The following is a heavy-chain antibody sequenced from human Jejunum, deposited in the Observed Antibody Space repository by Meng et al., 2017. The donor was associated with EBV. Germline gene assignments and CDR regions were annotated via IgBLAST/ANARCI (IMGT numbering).Heavy chain of an antibody. CDR1: GGSFSDYY. CDR3: ARLGGYASGTYYPIDP. J-gene: IGHJ5*02. D-gene: IGHD3-10*01. CDR2: INHGGGA. V-gene: IGHV4-34*01. Sequence: QGTLRQWGAGLLNPSETLSLTCAVYGGSFSDYYWTWIRQPPGKGLELIGEINHGGGAIYNPSLKSRVTISVDTSKNQFSLKLSSVTAADTAVYYCARLGGYASGTYYPIDPWGQGTLVTVSS.